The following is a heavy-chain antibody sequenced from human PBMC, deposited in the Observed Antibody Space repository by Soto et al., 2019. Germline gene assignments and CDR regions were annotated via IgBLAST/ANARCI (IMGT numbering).Heavy chain of an antibody. D-gene: IGHD1-26*01. Sequence: EVQLVESGGGLVQPGGSLRLSCAASGFTFSSYWMSWVRQAPGKGLEWVANIKQDGSEKYYVDSVKGRFTISRDNAKNSLYLQMNSLRAEDTAVYYCARIGKVGATLYYFDYWGQGTLVTVSS. CDR2: IKQDGSEK. V-gene: IGHV3-7*03. CDR1: GFTFSSYW. J-gene: IGHJ4*02. CDR3: ARIGKVGATLYYFDY.